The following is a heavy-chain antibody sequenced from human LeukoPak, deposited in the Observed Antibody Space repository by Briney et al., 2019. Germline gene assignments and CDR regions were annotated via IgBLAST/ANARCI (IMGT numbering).Heavy chain of an antibody. J-gene: IGHJ4*02. CDR2: IYHSGST. CDR1: GFTFSSYAM. Sequence: PGGSLRLSCAASGFTFSSYAMSWVRQPPGKGPEWIGEIYHSGSTNYNPSLKSRVTISVDKSKNQFPLKLSSVTAADTAVYYCARKDYDSSGQFDYWGQGTLVTVSS. CDR3: ARKDYDSSGQFDY. D-gene: IGHD3-22*01. V-gene: IGHV4-4*02.